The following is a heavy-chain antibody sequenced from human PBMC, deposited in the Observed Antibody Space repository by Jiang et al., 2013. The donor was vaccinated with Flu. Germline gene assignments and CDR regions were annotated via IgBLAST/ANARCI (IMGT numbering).Heavy chain of an antibody. CDR2: IYYSGST. D-gene: IGHD5-12*01. CDR3: ARHPSIAVSGYDEHQPYYFDY. Sequence: GPGLVKPSETLSLTCTVSGGSISSSSYYWGWIRQPPGKGLEWIGSIYYSGSTYYNPSLKSRVTISVDTSKNQFSLKLSSVTAADTAVYYCARHPSIAVSGYDEHQPYYFDYWGQGTLVHRLL. V-gene: IGHV4-39*01. J-gene: IGHJ4*02. CDR1: GGSISSSSYY.